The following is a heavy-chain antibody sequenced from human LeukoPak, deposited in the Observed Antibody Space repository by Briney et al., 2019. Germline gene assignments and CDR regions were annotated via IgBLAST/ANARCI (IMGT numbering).Heavy chain of an antibody. CDR3: VSVYGDYVFYYYYYGMDV. D-gene: IGHD4-17*01. CDR2: ISYDGSNK. V-gene: IGHV3-30-3*01. CDR1: GFTFSSYA. Sequence: QPGGSLRLSCAASGFTFSSYAMHWVRQALGKGLGWVAVISYDGSNKYYADSVKGRFTISRDNSKNTLYLQMNSLGAEDTAVYYCVSVYGDYVFYYYYYGMDVWGQGTTVTVSS. J-gene: IGHJ6*02.